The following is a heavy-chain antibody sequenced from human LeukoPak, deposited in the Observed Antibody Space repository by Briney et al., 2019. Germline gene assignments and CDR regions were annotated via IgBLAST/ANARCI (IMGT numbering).Heavy chain of an antibody. Sequence: PGGSLKLSCAASGFTFSGSAMHWVRQASGKGLEWVGRIRSKANSYATAYAASVKGRFTISRDDSKNTAYLQMNSLKTEDTAVYYCTVVNSGYDQTFDYWGQGTLVTVSS. CDR1: GFTFSGSA. J-gene: IGHJ4*02. V-gene: IGHV3-73*01. D-gene: IGHD5-12*01. CDR2: IRSKANSYAT. CDR3: TVVNSGYDQTFDY.